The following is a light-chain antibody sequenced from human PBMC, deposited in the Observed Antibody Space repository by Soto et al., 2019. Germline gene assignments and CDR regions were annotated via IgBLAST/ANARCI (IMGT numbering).Light chain of an antibody. CDR1: QSVSSSY. J-gene: IGKJ1*01. CDR2: GAS. CDR3: QQYGSSPTT. V-gene: IGKV3-20*01. Sequence: EIMMTQSPGTLSLSPWERATLSCRASQSVSSSYLAWYQQKPGQAPRLLIYGASSRATGIPDRFSGSGSGTDFTLTISRLEPEDFAVYYCQQYGSSPTTFGQGTKVDIK.